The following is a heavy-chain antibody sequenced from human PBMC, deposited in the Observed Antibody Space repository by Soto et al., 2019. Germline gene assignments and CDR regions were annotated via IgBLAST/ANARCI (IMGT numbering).Heavy chain of an antibody. J-gene: IGHJ4*02. Sequence: SVRVSCKASGGTFSTYAISWVRQAPGQGLEWMGGIIPIFGTANYAQKYQGRVTITADESTSTAYMELSRLRSEDTAVYYCARDREDSSAVGNYFDYWGQGTLVTVSS. CDR2: IIPIFGTA. CDR1: GGTFSTYA. CDR3: ARDREDSSAVGNYFDY. D-gene: IGHD6-6*01. V-gene: IGHV1-69*01.